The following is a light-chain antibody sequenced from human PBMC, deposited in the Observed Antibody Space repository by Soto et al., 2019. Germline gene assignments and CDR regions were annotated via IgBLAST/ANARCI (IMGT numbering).Light chain of an antibody. CDR2: GNS. J-gene: IGLJ3*02. CDR3: QSYDSSLSGSV. CDR1: SSNIGASYA. V-gene: IGLV1-40*01. Sequence: QAVVTQPPSVSGAPGKRVTISCTGSSSNIGASYAVHWYQQLPGTAPKLLIYGNSNRPSGVPDRFSGSKSGTSASLDITGLQAEDESDYYCQSYDSSLSGSVFGGGTKLTVL.